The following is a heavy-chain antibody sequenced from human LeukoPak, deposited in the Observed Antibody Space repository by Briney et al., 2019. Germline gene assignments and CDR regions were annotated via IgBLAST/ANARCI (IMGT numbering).Heavy chain of an antibody. D-gene: IGHD3-22*01. CDR3: AREGFGDSSGYLKD. Sequence: SETLSLTCTVSGGSISSGDYYWSWIRQPPGKGLEWIGYIYYSGSTYYNPSLKGRVTISVDTSKNQFSLKLSSVTAADTAVYYCAREGFGDSSGYLKDWGQGTLVTVSS. J-gene: IGHJ4*02. CDR2: IYYSGST. V-gene: IGHV4-30-4*01. CDR1: GGSISSGDYY.